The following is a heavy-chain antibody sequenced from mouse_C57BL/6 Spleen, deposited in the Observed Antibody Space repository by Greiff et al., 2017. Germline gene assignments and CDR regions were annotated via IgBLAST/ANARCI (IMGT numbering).Heavy chain of an antibody. CDR2: ISSGGSYT. CDR3: ANYGNFLFDY. D-gene: IGHD2-1*01. Sequence: EVKVVESGGDLVKPGGSLKLSCAASGFTFSSYGMSWVRQTPDKRLEWVATISSGGSYTYYPDSVKGRFTISRDNAKNTLYLQMSSLKSEDTAMYYCANYGNFLFDYWGQGTTLTVSS. J-gene: IGHJ2*01. V-gene: IGHV5-6*01. CDR1: GFTFSSYG.